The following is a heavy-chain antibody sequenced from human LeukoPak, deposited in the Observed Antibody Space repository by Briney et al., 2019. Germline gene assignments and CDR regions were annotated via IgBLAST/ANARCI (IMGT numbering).Heavy chain of an antibody. D-gene: IGHD3-3*01. J-gene: IGHJ1*01. Sequence: LVASVKVSCKASGYTFTSYGISWVPQAPGQGLEWMGWISAYNGNTNYAQKLQGRVTMTTDTSTSTAYMELRSLRSDDTAAYYCARVAYYDFWSGYRPRQYFQHWGQGTLVTVSS. CDR2: ISAYNGNT. V-gene: IGHV1-18*01. CDR3: ARVAYYDFWSGYRPRQYFQH. CDR1: GYTFTSYG.